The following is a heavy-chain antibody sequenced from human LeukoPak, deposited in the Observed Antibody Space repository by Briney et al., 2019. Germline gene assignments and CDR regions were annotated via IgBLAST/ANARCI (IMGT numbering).Heavy chain of an antibody. CDR3: ARGCGSTCCYLLDY. J-gene: IGHJ4*02. CDR1: GYTFTNYG. Sequence: ASVKVSCKASGYTFTNYGIGWVRQAPGQGLEWMGWISGYNGNTNYAQKFQGRVTMTTDTSTSTAYMELWSLRSDDTAFYYCARGCGSTCCYLLDYWGQGTLVTVSS. CDR2: ISGYNGNT. D-gene: IGHD2-2*01. V-gene: IGHV1-18*01.